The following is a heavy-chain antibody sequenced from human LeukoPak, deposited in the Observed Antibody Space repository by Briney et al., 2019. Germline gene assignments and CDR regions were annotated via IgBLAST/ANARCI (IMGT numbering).Heavy chain of an antibody. CDR2: IDSSGST. J-gene: IGHJ3*01. CDR1: GASITTKTYY. V-gene: IGHV4-39*01. D-gene: IGHD2/OR15-2a*01. CDR3: AILPLI. Sequence: PSETLSLTCAVFGASITTKTYYWGWIRQPPGRRLEWIGNIDSSGSTTYNPSLKSRVTMSVDSSKNQFSLSLTSVTAADTAVYFCAILPLIWGQGTMVTVSS.